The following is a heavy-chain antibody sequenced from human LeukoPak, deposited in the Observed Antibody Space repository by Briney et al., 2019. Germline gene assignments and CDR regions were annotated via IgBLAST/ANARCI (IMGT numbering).Heavy chain of an antibody. J-gene: IGHJ4*02. V-gene: IGHV3-21*01. CDR3: ARGTMFPYYF. CDR1: GFTFSSYS. CDR2: ISSSSSYI. D-gene: IGHD3-10*02. Sequence: GGSLRLSCGVSGFTFSSYSMCWVRQAPGEGLEWVSFISSSSSYIYYADSVKGRFTISRDNAKNSLYLQMNSLRAEDTAVYYCARGTMFPYYFWGQGILVTVSS.